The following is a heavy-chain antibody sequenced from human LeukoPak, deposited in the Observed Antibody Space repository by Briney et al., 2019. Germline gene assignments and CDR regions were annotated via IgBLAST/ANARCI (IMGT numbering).Heavy chain of an antibody. D-gene: IGHD1-26*01. V-gene: IGHV1-2*02. J-gene: IGHJ5*02. CDR1: GYTFTGYY. Sequence: ASVKVSCKASGYTFTGYYMHWVRQAPGQGLEWMGWINPNSGGTNYAQKFQGRVTMTRDTSISTAYMELSRLRSDDTAVYYCARDLMGWEPLPTWFDPWGQGTLVTVSS. CDR2: INPNSGGT. CDR3: ARDLMGWEPLPTWFDP.